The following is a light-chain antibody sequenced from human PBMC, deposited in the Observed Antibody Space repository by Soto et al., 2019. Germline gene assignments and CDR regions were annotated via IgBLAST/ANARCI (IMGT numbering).Light chain of an antibody. CDR3: SSYTSSSTRV. J-gene: IGLJ3*02. V-gene: IGLV2-14*03. CDR2: DVS. Sequence: QSVLTQPASVSGSAGQSITISCTGTSSDIGGYNYVSWYQQHPGKAPKLLISDVSSRPSGVSSRFSGSKSGNTASLTISGLQAEDEADYYCSSYTSSSTRVFGGGTKLTVL. CDR1: SSDIGGYNY.